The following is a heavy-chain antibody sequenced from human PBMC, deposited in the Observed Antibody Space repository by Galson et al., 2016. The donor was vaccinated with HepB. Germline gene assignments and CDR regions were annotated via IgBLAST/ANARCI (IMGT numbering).Heavy chain of an antibody. Sequence: SLRLSCAASGFTFTNYDMRWVRQAPGKGLEWLSYITGSGDRTAYADSVKGRFSISRDNSKNTLYLQMNSLRAEDTAVYYCAKRFRGSASVIMVGFIDYWGQGTQVTVS. D-gene: IGHD2-8*01. CDR3: AKRFRGSASVIMVGFIDY. CDR2: ITGSGDRT. J-gene: IGHJ4*02. CDR1: GFTFTNYD. V-gene: IGHV3-23*01.